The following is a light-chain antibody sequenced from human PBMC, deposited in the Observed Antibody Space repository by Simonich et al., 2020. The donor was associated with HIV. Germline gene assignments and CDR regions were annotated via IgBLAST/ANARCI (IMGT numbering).Light chain of an antibody. J-gene: IGKJ3*01. CDR2: WAS. CDR1: RNILSSSNNKNY. CDR3: QRYYSTPFT. Sequence: DIVMTQSPDSMAVSLGERATINCTSPRNILSSSNNKNYLAWYQQKPGQPPNLLIYWASPRESGVPDRFSASGSGTDFTLTISSLQAEDVAVYYCQRYYSTPFTFGPGTKVDIK. V-gene: IGKV4-1*01.